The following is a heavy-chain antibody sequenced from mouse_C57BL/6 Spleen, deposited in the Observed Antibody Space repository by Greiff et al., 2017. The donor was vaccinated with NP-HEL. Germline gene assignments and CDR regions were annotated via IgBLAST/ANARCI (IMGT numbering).Heavy chain of an antibody. CDR1: GYTFTSYW. J-gene: IGHJ4*01. V-gene: IGHV1-69*01. CDR3: ARWGNYGSSESYAMDY. CDR2: IDPSDSYT. D-gene: IGHD1-1*01. Sequence: QVQLQQPGAELVMPGASVKLSCKASGYTFTSYWMHWVKQRPGQGLEWIGEIDPSDSYTNYNQKFKGKSTLTVDKSSSTAYMQLSSLTSEDSAVYYCARWGNYGSSESYAMDYWGQGTSVTVSS.